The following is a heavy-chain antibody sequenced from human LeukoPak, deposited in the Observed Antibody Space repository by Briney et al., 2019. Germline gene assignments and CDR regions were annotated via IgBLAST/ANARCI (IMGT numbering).Heavy chain of an antibody. V-gene: IGHV3-23*01. CDR2: ISGSGGSA. J-gene: IGHJ4*02. D-gene: IGHD5-12*01. Sequence: GGTLRLSCAASGFTFSSYGMSWVRQAPGKGLEWVSAISGSGGSAYYADSVKGRFTISRDNSKNTLYLQMNSLRAEDTAVYYCAYSSGYDVPYDYWGQGTLVTVSS. CDR3: AYSSGYDVPYDY. CDR1: GFTFSSYG.